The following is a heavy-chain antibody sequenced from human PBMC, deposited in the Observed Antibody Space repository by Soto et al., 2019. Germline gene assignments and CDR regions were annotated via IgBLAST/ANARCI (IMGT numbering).Heavy chain of an antibody. Sequence: QVQLVQSGAEVKQPGASASVSCKASRYNFTTYVVHWLRQAPGQGPEWMGWINCGSGNTVYSQKFQGRVTFTRDTSARNCYMDLNSLTSGNTAVYYCTRGPRPTSVGTGAYWGQGTPVTVSS. J-gene: IGHJ4*02. CDR1: RYNFTTYV. CDR3: TRGPRPTSVGTGAY. D-gene: IGHD3-10*01. CDR2: INCGSGNT. V-gene: IGHV1-3*01.